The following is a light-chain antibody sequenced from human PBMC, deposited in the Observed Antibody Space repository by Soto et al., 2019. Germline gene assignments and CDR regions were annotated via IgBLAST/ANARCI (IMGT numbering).Light chain of an antibody. V-gene: IGKV3-20*01. CDR2: GAS. CDR3: QQYGTSPT. J-gene: IGKJ5*01. CDR1: QSVSSN. Sequence: DIVMTQSPATLSVSLGERGTMYCRASQSVSSNLAWYQQKPGQAPRLLIYGASSRATGIPDRLSGSGSGTDFTLTIRRLEPEDVAVYYCQQYGTSPTFGQGTRLE.